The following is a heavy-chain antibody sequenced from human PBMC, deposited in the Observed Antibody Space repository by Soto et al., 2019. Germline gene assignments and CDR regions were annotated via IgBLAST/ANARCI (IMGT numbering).Heavy chain of an antibody. CDR3: AHSHFEILTGAFDS. CDR2: IYWYDDK. V-gene: IGHV2-5*01. D-gene: IGHD3-9*01. CDR1: GFSLTDTGAT. Sequence: QITLKESGPTLVQPTQTLTLTCTFSGFSLTDTGATVGWNRQAPGKGLEWLALIYWYDDKRYNPSLKNRLTIATDTSTNQVILTLSNVGPVDTATYYCAHSHFEILTGAFDSWGPGTVVTVSS. J-gene: IGHJ5*01.